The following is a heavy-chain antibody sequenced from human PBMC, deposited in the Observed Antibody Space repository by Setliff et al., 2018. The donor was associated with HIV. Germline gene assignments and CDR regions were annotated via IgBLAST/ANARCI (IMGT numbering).Heavy chain of an antibody. CDR3: AKDLKPDYYYESSGILDS. CDR1: GFTFSSYS. Sequence: LRLSCAASGFTFSSYSMNWVRQAPGKGLEWVSSISGNNIFIYYPDSVKGRFTVSRDNGKNSLYLEMNSLRAEDTAVYYCAKDLKPDYYYESSGILDSWGQGTLVTVSS. D-gene: IGHD3-22*01. V-gene: IGHV3-21*01. J-gene: IGHJ4*02. CDR2: ISGNNIFI.